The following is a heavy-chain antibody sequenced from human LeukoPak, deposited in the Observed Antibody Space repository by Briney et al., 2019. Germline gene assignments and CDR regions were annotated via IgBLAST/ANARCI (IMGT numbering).Heavy chain of an antibody. D-gene: IGHD3-16*01. CDR2: ISSSSSYI. CDR1: GFTFSSYS. J-gene: IGHJ6*02. Sequence: GGSLRLSCAASGFTFSSYSMNWVRQAPGKGLEWVSSISSSSSYIYYADSVKGRFTISRDNAKNSPYLQMNSLRAEDTAVYYCAQLMSGGFYYYYYGMDVWGQGTTVTVSS. V-gene: IGHV3-21*01. CDR3: AQLMSGGFYYYYYGMDV.